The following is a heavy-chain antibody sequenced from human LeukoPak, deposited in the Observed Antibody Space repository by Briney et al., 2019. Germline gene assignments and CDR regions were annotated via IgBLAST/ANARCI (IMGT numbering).Heavy chain of an antibody. Sequence: PSETLSLTCTVSGGSISSYYWSWIRQPPGKGLEWIGYIYYSGSTNYNPSLKSRVTISVDTSKNQFSLKLSSVTAADTAVYYCARGFYDILTGYNDAFDIWGQGTMVTVSS. CDR2: IYYSGST. D-gene: IGHD3-9*01. J-gene: IGHJ3*02. V-gene: IGHV4-59*01. CDR1: GGSISSYY. CDR3: ARGFYDILTGYNDAFDI.